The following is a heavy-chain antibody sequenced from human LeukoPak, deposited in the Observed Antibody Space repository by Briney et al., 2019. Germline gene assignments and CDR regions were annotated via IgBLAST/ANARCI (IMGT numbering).Heavy chain of an antibody. J-gene: IGHJ4*02. D-gene: IGHD4-17*01. CDR1: GFTVSSNY. Sequence: GGSLRLSCAASGFTVSSNYMSWVRQAPGKGLEWVSVIYSGGSTYYADSVKGRFTISRDNSKNTLYLQMNSLRAEDTAVYYCVRGDYGEYTLFDYWGQGTLVNVSS. CDR2: IYSGGST. V-gene: IGHV3-53*01. CDR3: VRGDYGEYTLFDY.